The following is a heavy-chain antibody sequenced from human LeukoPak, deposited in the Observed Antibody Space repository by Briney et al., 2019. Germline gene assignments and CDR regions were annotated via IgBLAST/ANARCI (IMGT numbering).Heavy chain of an antibody. Sequence: SQTLSLTCAISGDSVSGNSAAWNWIRQSPSRGLEWLGRTYYRSKWYNDYAVSVKSRITINPDTSKNQFSLQLNSVTPEDTAVYYCARDLRQWLVESYYYYGMDVWGQGTTVTVSS. J-gene: IGHJ6*02. CDR2: TYYRSKWYN. CDR3: ARDLRQWLVESYYYYGMDV. CDR1: GDSVSGNSAA. V-gene: IGHV6-1*01. D-gene: IGHD6-19*01.